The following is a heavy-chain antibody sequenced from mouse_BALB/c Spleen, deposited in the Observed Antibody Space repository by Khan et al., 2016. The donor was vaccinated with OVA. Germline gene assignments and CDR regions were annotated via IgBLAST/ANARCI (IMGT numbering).Heavy chain of an antibody. CDR1: GFTFSSYS. V-gene: IGHV5-6*01. CDR2: ISSGGDST. CDR3: ASHLTGSFAY. D-gene: IGHD4-1*01. J-gene: IGHJ3*01. Sequence: EVELVESGGDLVKPGGSLKLSCAASGFTFSSYSMSWVRQTPDKRLEWVATISSGGDSTYYPDSVKGRFTISRDNAKNTLYLQMSSLKSEDTAMYYWASHLTGSFAYWGQGTLVTVSA.